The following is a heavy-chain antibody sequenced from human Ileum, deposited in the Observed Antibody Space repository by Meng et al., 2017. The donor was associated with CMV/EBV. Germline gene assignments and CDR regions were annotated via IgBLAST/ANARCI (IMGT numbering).Heavy chain of an antibody. V-gene: IGHV1-8*01. Sequence: ASLKVSCKASGYSFSTYNIIWVRQATGQGLEWIGWTNPDSGDAVFGHKYMVRITMTRSTSTSTAFLELRSLTSADTAVYYCARSLTHDAARGNKWFDSWGQGTLVTVSS. CDR3: ARSLTHDAARGNKWFDS. J-gene: IGHJ5*01. CDR1: GYSFSTYN. CDR2: TNPDSGDA. D-gene: IGHD6-25*01.